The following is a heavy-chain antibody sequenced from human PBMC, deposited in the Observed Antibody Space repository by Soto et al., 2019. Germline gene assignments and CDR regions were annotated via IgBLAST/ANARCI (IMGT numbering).Heavy chain of an antibody. J-gene: IGHJ6*02. D-gene: IGHD2-2*01. CDR3: ARSHIVVVPAALSRAAYYYYGMDV. CDR2: IDWDDDK. V-gene: IGHV2-70*01. Sequence: GSGPTLVNPTQTLTLTCTFSGFSLSTSGMCVSWIRQPPGKALEWLALIDWDDDKYYSTSLKTRLTISKDTSKNQVVLTMTNMDPVDTATYYCARSHIVVVPAALSRAAYYYYGMDVWGQGTTVTVSS. CDR1: GFSLSTSGMC.